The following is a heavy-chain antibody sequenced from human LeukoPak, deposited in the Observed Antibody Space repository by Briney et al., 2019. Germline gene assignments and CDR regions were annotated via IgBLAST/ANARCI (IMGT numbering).Heavy chain of an antibody. CDR1: GFIFSAYG. D-gene: IGHD3-9*01. V-gene: IGHV3-33*01. Sequence: GGSLRLSCAASGFIFSAYGMHWVRQAPGKGLEWEAVIWSDASNTYYVDSVKGRFTISRDNSKNTLYLQVNSLRAEDTAVYYCARTYNIRYFDTWGQGTLVTVAS. J-gene: IGHJ4*02. CDR3: ARTYNIRYFDT. CDR2: IWSDASNT.